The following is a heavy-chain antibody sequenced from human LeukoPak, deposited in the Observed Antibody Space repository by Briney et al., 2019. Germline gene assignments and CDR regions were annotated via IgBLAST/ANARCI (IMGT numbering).Heavy chain of an antibody. D-gene: IGHD3-9*01. CDR2: ISGSGGST. CDR1: GFTFSIFW. J-gene: IGHJ4*02. Sequence: PGGSLRLSCAASGFTFSIFWMSWVRQAPGKGLEWVSAISGSGGSTYYADSVKGRFTISRDNSKNTLYLQMNSLRAEDTAVYYCAKDSVDWYYDILTGQIDYWGQGTLVTVSS. CDR3: AKDSVDWYYDILTGQIDY. V-gene: IGHV3-23*01.